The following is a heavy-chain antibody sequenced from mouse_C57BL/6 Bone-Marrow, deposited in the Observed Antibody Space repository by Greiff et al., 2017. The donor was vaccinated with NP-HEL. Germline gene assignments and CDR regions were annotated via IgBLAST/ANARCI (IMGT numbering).Heavy chain of an antibody. V-gene: IGHV1-26*01. CDR2: INPNNGGT. Sequence: EVKLQESGPELVKPGASVKISCKASGYTFTDYYMNWVKQSHGKSLEWIGDINPNNGGTSYNQKFKGKATLTVDKSSSTAYMELRSLTSEDSAVYYCAPTSNSAWFAYWGQGTLVTVSA. J-gene: IGHJ3*01. CDR3: APTSNSAWFAY. CDR1: GYTFTDYY. D-gene: IGHD4-1*01.